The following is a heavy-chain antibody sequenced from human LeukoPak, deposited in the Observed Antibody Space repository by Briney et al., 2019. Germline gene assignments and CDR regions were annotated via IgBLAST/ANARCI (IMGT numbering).Heavy chain of an antibody. CDR3: ARGRQWLEGGYFDY. V-gene: IGHV3-21*01. D-gene: IGHD6-19*01. CDR1: GFTFSSYS. Sequence: GGSLRLSCAASGFTFSSYSMNWVRQAPGKGLEWVSSISSSSSYIYYADSVKGRFTISRDNAKNSLYLQMNSLRAEDTAAYYCARGRQWLEGGYFDYWGQGTLVTVSS. J-gene: IGHJ4*02. CDR2: ISSSSSYI.